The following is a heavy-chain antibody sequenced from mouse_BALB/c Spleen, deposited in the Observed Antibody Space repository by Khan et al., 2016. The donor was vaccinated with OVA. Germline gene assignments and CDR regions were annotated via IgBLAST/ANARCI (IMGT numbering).Heavy chain of an antibody. CDR1: GYTFTTAG. V-gene: IGHV9-4*02. CDR3: ARGGADYYRNDGGAMEY. D-gene: IGHD2-14*01. J-gene: IGHJ4*01. CDR2: INTHSGVP. Sequence: QIQLVQSGPELKKPGETVRISCKASGYTFTTAGIQWVQKMPGKGLKWIGWINTHSGVPKYAEDFKGRIAFSLEISVRTAYLQITNLKNEDTATXVCARGGADYYRNDGGAMEYWGQGTSVTVSS.